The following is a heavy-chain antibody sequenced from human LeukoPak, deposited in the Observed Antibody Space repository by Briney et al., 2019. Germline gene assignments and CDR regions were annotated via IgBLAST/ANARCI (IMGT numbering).Heavy chain of an antibody. V-gene: IGHV3-30*04. CDR2: ISHDGSNK. CDR1: GFTFSSYA. CDR3: ARDWAAAGFPYGMDV. J-gene: IGHJ6*02. Sequence: GGSLRLSCAASGFTFSSYAMHWVRQAPGKGLEWVAVISHDGSNKYYADSVKGRFTISRDNSKNTLYLQMNSLRAEDTAVYYCARDWAAAGFPYGMDVWGQGTTVTVSS. D-gene: IGHD6-13*01.